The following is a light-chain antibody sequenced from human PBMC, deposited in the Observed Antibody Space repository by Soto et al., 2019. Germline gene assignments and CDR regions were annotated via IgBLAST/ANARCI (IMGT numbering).Light chain of an antibody. CDR2: GAS. J-gene: IGKJ5*01. Sequence: EIVLTQSPATLSLSPGERATLSCRASQSVSSSLAWYQQKPGQAPRLLIHGASNRATGIPARFSGSGSGTDFTLTISSLEPEDFAVYYCQQHFNGPITFGQGTRLE. CDR3: QQHFNGPIT. CDR1: QSVSSS. V-gene: IGKV3-11*01.